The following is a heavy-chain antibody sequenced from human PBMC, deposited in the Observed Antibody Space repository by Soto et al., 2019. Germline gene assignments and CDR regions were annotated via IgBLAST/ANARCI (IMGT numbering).Heavy chain of an antibody. D-gene: IGHD5-18*01. CDR3: ARIKNVDTAMVYTYYFDY. Sequence: SETLSLTCTVSGGSISSYYWSWIRQPPGKGLEWIGYIYYSGSTNYNPSLKSRVTISVDTSKNQFSLKLSSLTAADTAVYYCARIKNVDTAMVYTYYFDYWGQGTLVTVSS. CDR2: IYYSGST. CDR1: GGSISSYY. V-gene: IGHV4-59*08. J-gene: IGHJ4*02.